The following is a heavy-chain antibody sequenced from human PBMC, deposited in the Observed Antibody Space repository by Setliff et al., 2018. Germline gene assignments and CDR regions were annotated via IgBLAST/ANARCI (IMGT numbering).Heavy chain of an antibody. J-gene: IGHJ4*02. CDR3: ARAVGYCSGGSCYKGDDY. CDR2: ISAYNGNT. Sequence: GASVKVSCKASGHTFTGYGISWVRQAPGQGLEWMGWISAYNGNTNYAQKLQGRVTMTTDTSTNTAYMEVRSLGSDDTAMYYCARAVGYCSGGSCYKGDDYWGQGTLVTVSS. D-gene: IGHD2-15*01. CDR1: GHTFTGYG. V-gene: IGHV1-18*01.